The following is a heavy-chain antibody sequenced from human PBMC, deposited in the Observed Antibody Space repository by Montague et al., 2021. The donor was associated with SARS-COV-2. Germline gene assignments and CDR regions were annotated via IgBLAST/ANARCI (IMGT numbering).Heavy chain of an antibody. CDR2: ISSSGATI. CDR3: ATNKYCTLHDCLHGRHYFDH. Sequence: SLRLSCAASGFDFFNFDMAWVRQAPGRELEWISDISSSGATILXXXSXXXRFXISRDNIQKSLYLQMNSLRAEDTAVSYCATNKYCTLHDCLHGRHYFDHWGQGTLVTVSS. D-gene: IGHD2-8*01. CDR1: GFDFFNFD. V-gene: IGHV3-48*03. J-gene: IGHJ4*02.